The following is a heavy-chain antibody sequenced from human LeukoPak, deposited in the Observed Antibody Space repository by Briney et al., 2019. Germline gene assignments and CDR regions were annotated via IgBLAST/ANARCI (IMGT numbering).Heavy chain of an antibody. CDR1: GGTFSSYA. Sequence: SVKVSCKASGGTFSSYAISWVRQAPGQGLEWMGGIIPIFGTANYAQKFQGRVTITADEPTSTAYMELSSLRSEDTAVYYCARMIPAAIYYYGMDVWGQGTTVTVSS. CDR3: ARMIPAAIYYYGMDV. V-gene: IGHV1-69*13. CDR2: IIPIFGTA. J-gene: IGHJ6*02. D-gene: IGHD2-2*01.